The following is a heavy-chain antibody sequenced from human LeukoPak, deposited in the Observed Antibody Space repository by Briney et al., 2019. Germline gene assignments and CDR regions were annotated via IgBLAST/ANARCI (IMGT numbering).Heavy chain of an antibody. CDR2: IRYDGSNK. Sequence: GGSLRLSCAASGFTFSSYGMHWVRQAPGKGLEWVTFIRYDGSNKYYADSVKGRLTISRDNSKNTLYLQMNSLRPEDTAVYYCARGGKKALAGTRSPQYFQHWGQGTLVTVSS. D-gene: IGHD6-19*01. J-gene: IGHJ1*01. CDR3: ARGGKKALAGTRSPQYFQH. V-gene: IGHV3-30*02. CDR1: GFTFSSYG.